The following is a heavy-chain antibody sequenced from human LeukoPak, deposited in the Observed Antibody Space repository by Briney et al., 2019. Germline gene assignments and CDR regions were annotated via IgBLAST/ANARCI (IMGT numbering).Heavy chain of an antibody. CDR1: GGTFSSYA. V-gene: IGHV1-69*01. CDR3: AKVNYYESSDIGLFDY. J-gene: IGHJ4*02. D-gene: IGHD3-22*01. Sequence: SVKVSCKASGGTFSSYAISWVRQAPGQGLEWMGGIIPVFSTANYAQKFQGRVTITADEPTSTAYMELSSLRSEDTAVYYCAKVNYYESSDIGLFDYWGQGTLVTVSS. CDR2: IIPVFSTA.